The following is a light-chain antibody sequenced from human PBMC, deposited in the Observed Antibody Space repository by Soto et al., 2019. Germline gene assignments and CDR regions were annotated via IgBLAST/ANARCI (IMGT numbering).Light chain of an antibody. V-gene: IGKV3-20*01. CDR3: QQYGSVPFT. CDR1: QSVSGSC. J-gene: IGKJ3*01. Sequence: EIVLTQSPGTLSLSPGERATLSCRASQSVSGSCLAWYQQKPGQAPRLLTYGASSRATGIPDRFSGSGSGTDFTLTISRLEPEDFAVYYCQQYGSVPFTFGPGTKVDIK. CDR2: GAS.